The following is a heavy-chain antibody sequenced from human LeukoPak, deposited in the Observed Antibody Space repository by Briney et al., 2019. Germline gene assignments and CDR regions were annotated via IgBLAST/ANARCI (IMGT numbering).Heavy chain of an antibody. CDR2: INPSGGST. V-gene: IGHV1-46*01. J-gene: IGHJ4*02. D-gene: IGHD1-20*01. Sequence: ASVKVSCKASGYTFTSYYMHWVRQAPGQGLEWMGIINPSGGSTSYAQKFQGRVTMTRDTSTSTVYMELSSLRSEDTAVYYCARSWGYNWNDGLPSLDYWGQGTLVTVSS. CDR1: GYTFTSYY. CDR3: ARSWGYNWNDGLPSLDY.